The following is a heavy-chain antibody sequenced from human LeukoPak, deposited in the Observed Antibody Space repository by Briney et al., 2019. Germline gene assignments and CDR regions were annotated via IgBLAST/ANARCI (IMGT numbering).Heavy chain of an antibody. V-gene: IGHV4-34*01. D-gene: IGHD1-26*01. CDR2: INHSGST. Sequence: SETLSLTCAVYGGSFSGYYWSWIRQPPGKGLEWIGEINHSGSTNYNPSLKSRVTISVDTSKNQFSLKLSSVTAADTAVYYWARIMLSWREFDCWGQGTLVTVSS. CDR1: GGSFSGYY. CDR3: ARIMLSWREFDC. J-gene: IGHJ4*02.